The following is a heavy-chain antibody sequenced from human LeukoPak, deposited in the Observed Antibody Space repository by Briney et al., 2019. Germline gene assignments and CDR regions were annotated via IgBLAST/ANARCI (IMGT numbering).Heavy chain of an antibody. CDR3: ARGVHGDYRWYFDL. V-gene: IGHV4-59*01. J-gene: IGHJ2*01. D-gene: IGHD4-17*01. CDR1: GGSISSYY. CDR2: IYYIGGT. Sequence: SETLSLTCTVSGGSISSYYWSWIRQPPGKGLEWIGYIYYIGGTNYNPSLKSRVTVSVDTSKNQFSLKLSSVTAADTAVYYCARGVHGDYRWYFDLWGRGTLVTVSS.